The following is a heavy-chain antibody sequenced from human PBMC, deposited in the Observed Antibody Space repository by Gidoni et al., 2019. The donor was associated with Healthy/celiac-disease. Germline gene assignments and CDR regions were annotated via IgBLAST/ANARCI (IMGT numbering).Heavy chain of an antibody. CDR3: AREGVGFDY. Sequence: EVQLVESGGGFVQPGGSLRLPCAAPGFPFSSYSMNGVRQAPGKGLEWVSYISSSSSTIYYADSVKGRFTISRDNAKNSLYLQMSSLRDEDTAVYYGAREGVGFDYWGQGTLVTVSS. D-gene: IGHD3-10*01. V-gene: IGHV3-48*02. CDR1: GFPFSSYS. J-gene: IGHJ4*02. CDR2: ISSSSSTI.